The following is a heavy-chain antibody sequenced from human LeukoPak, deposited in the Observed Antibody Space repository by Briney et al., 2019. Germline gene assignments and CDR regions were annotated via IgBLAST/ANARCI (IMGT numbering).Heavy chain of an antibody. CDR2: IYHSGST. CDR3: ARTTYSSIRTFDY. CDR1: GGSISSSSYY. V-gene: IGHV4-39*01. J-gene: IGHJ4*02. D-gene: IGHD6-13*01. Sequence: SETLSLTCTVSGGSISSSSYYRGWIRQPPGKGLEWIGSIYHSGSTYYNPSLKSRVTISVDTSKNQFSLNLSSVTAADTAVYYCARTTYSSIRTFDYWGQGTLVTVSS.